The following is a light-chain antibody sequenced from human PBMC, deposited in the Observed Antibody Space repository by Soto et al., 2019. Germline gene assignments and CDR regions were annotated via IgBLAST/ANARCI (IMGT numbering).Light chain of an antibody. CDR2: DAS. J-gene: IGKJ1*01. CDR3: QQYHNLWT. V-gene: IGKV3-11*01. CDR1: QNVNNF. Sequence: EIVLTQSPATLTLSPGDTATLSCRASQNVNNFLAWYQQKPGQAPRLLIFDASNRATGVPARFRGSGSGTDFTLTISSLQSEDFALYYCQQYHNLWTFGQGTKVEIK.